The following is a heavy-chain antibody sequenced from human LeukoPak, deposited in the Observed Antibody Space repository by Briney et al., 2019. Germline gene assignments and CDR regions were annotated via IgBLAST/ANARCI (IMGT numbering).Heavy chain of an antibody. J-gene: IGHJ5*02. CDR2: IIPIFGTA. D-gene: IGHD6-13*01. CDR1: GGTFSSYA. CDR3: ASSSPLAEQQLPQVRGPFDH. V-gene: IGHV1-69*05. Sequence: GASVTVSCKASGGTFSSYAISWVRQAPGQGLEWMGGIIPIFGTANYAQRFQGRVTITTDESTSTAYMELSSLRSEDTAVYYCASSSPLAEQQLPQVRGPFDHWGQGTLVTVSS.